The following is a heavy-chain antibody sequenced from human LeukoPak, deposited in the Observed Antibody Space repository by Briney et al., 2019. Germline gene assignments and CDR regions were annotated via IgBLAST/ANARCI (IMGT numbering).Heavy chain of an antibody. CDR2: ISGSGIST. CDR3: AKDSTFDFDTFDI. D-gene: IGHD2/OR15-2a*01. CDR1: GFTFSSYA. Sequence: PGGSLRLYCAASGFTFSSYAMSWVRQAPGKGLEWVSAISGSGISTYYADSVKGRFTISRDSSKNTLYLQMNSLRAEDTAVYYCAKDSTFDFDTFDIWGQGTMITVSS. J-gene: IGHJ3*02. V-gene: IGHV3-23*01.